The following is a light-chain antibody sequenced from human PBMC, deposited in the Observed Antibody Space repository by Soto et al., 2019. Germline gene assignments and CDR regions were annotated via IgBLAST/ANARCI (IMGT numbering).Light chain of an antibody. Sequence: DIVMTQSPDSLAVSLGESATINCKSSQSVLYSSNNKNYVAWCQQKPGQPPKLLIYWAATRESGVPDRFSGSGSGTDFTLPISSLQAEDVAVYYCQQYFSTPPYTFGQGTKLEIK. CDR3: QQYFSTPPYT. V-gene: IGKV4-1*01. CDR2: WAA. J-gene: IGKJ2*01. CDR1: QSVLYSSNNKNY.